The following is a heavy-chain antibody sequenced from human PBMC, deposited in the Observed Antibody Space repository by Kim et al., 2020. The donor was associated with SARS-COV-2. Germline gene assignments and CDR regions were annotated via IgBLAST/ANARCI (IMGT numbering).Heavy chain of an antibody. D-gene: IGHD6-13*01. CDR3: ARDGLLAYTSSRDY. CDR1: GFTFRSYW. CDR2: IKEDGSVR. V-gene: IGHV3-7*03. Sequence: GGSLRLSCAASGFTFRSYWMSWIRQAPGKGLEWVANIKEDGSVRHYVDSVKGRFTISRDNAKNSLYLQMNSLRADDTAVYYCARDGLLAYTSSRDYWGQGSLVTVS. J-gene: IGHJ4*02.